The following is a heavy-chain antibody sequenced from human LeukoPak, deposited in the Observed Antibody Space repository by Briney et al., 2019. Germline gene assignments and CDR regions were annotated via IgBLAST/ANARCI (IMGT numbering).Heavy chain of an antibody. CDR3: AREGDRGIEVADYFDH. J-gene: IGHJ4*02. V-gene: IGHV3-23*01. Sequence: PGGSLRLSCVASGFTLSSYSMAWVRQAPGKGLDWVSVINDRGGYTVYADSVKGRLTISRDNFENTLYLQMNSLRAEDTAVYYCAREGDRGIEVADYFDHWGQGTLVTVSS. CDR1: GFTLSSYS. D-gene: IGHD6-19*01. CDR2: INDRGGYT.